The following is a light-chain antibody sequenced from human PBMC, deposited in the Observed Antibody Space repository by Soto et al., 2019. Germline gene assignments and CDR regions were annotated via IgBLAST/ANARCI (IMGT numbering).Light chain of an antibody. Sequence: QSVLTQPPSVSAAPGQMVTISCSGGSSNFGNNFVSWYQHLPRTVPKLLIYENNKRPSGIPDRFSGSKSGTSATLGITGLQTGDEADYYCAAWDSSLSIWMFGGGTKVTVL. CDR1: SSNFGNNF. CDR2: ENN. V-gene: IGLV1-51*02. J-gene: IGLJ3*02. CDR3: AAWDSSLSIWM.